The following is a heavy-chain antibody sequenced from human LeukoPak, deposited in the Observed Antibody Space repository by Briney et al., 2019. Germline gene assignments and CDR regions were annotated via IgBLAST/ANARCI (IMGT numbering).Heavy chain of an antibody. Sequence: PSETLSLTCAVYGGSFSGYYWSWIRQPPGKGLEWIGEINHSGSTYYNPSLKSRVTISVDTSKNQFSLKLSSVTAADTAVYYCARALTLDVWGKGTTVTVSS. CDR3: ARALTLDV. CDR1: GGSFSGYY. D-gene: IGHD4-23*01. J-gene: IGHJ6*04. V-gene: IGHV4-34*01. CDR2: INHSGST.